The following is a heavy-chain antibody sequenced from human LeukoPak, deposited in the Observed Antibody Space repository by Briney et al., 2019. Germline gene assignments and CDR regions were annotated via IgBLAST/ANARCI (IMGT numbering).Heavy chain of an antibody. D-gene: IGHD3-10*01. J-gene: IGHJ6*03. CDR2: INHSVST. Sequence: SETLSLTCAVYGGSFSGYYWSWIRQPPGKGLEWIGEINHSVSTNYNPSLKRRVPISVDTSKSQFPLKLSSVTAADTAVYYCARGARSYYGSGRGWYYYYMDVWGKGTTVTVSS. CDR1: GGSFSGYY. V-gene: IGHV4-34*01. CDR3: ARGARSYYGSGRGWYYYYMDV.